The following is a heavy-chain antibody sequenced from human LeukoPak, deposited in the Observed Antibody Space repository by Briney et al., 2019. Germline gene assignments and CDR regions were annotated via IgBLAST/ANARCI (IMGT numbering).Heavy chain of an antibody. CDR2: IWYDGSNK. Sequence: GGSLRLSCAASGFTFRNYGMHWVRQAPGKGLEWVAVIWYDGSNKYYGDSVKGRFTISRDNSKSTMYLQMNSVTAEDTAVYYCARGLLDRSGHFEDWGQGTLVTVSS. J-gene: IGHJ4*02. CDR3: ARGLLDRSGHFED. CDR1: GFTFRNYG. D-gene: IGHD3-22*01. V-gene: IGHV3-33*01.